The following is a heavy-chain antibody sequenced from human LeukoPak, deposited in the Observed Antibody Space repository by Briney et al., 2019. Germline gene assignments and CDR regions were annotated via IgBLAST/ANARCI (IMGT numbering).Heavy chain of an antibody. CDR1: GFTVSTNY. V-gene: IGHV3-53*01. Sequence: GGSLRLSCAASGFTVSTNYMSWVRQAPGKGLEWDSVIYSDGRTYYADSVKGRFTISRDNSKNTLYLQMNSLRAEDTAVYYCARDSGRFDVFDIWGQGTMVTVSS. CDR3: ARDSGRFDVFDI. J-gene: IGHJ3*02. D-gene: IGHD3-10*01. CDR2: IYSDGRT.